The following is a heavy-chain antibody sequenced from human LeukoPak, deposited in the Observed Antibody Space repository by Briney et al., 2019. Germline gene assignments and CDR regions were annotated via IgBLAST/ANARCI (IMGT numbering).Heavy chain of an antibody. CDR2: INPSGGTP. CDR3: ARGEGGSYHIFDY. D-gene: IGHD1-26*01. V-gene: IGHV1-46*01. J-gene: IGHJ4*02. Sequence: ASVKISCKASGYSFTSNYLEWVRLAPGQGLEWMGIINPSGGTPSYAQKFQGRVTMTRDTSTSTVYMELSSLRSEDTAVYYCARGEGGSYHIFDYWGQGTQVTVSS. CDR1: GYSFTSNY.